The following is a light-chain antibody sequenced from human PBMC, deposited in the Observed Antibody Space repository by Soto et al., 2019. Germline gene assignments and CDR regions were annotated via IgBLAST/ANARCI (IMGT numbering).Light chain of an antibody. V-gene: IGKV3-20*01. Sequence: EIVLTQSPGTLSLSPGERATLSCRASQRVSSSNLAGYQQQPGQAPRLLIYGVSIRATDIPDRLCGGGSGTAVTHTITRPEPEDSAVYYYHQTGNSPLLASGRGTKVDIK. CDR1: QRVSSSN. CDR3: HQTGNSPLLA. CDR2: GVS. J-gene: IGKJ3*01.